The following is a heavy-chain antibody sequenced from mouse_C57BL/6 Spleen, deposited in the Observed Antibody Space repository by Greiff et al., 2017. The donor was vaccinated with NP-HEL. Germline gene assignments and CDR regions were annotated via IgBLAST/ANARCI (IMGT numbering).Heavy chain of an antibody. CDR1: GYAFSSSW. V-gene: IGHV1-82*01. CDR3: ASSGPLGFAY. D-gene: IGHD3-1*01. J-gene: IGHJ3*01. Sequence: VQLQQSGPELVKPGASVKISCKASGYAFSSSWMNWVKQRPGKGLEWIGRIYPGDGDTNYNGKFKGKATLTADKSSSTAYMQLSSLPSEDSAVYFCASSGPLGFAYWGQGTLVTVSA. CDR2: IYPGDGDT.